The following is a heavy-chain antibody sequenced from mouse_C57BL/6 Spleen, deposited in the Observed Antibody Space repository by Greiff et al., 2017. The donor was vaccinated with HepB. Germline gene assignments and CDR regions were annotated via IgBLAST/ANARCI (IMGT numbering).Heavy chain of an antibody. Sequence: EVKVEESGGGLVQPGGSMKLSCVASGFTFSNYWMNWVRQSPEKGLEWVAQIRLKSDNYATHYAESVKGRFTISRDDSKSSVYLQMNNLRAEDTGIYYCTRALPRDYFDYWGQGTTLTVSS. V-gene: IGHV6-3*01. D-gene: IGHD3-3*01. CDR3: TRALPRDYFDY. CDR2: IRLKSDNYAT. CDR1: GFTFSNYW. J-gene: IGHJ2*01.